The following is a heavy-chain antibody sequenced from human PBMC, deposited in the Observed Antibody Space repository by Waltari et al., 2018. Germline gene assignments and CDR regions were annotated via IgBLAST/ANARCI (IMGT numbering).Heavy chain of an antibody. CDR3: ATYIGASVGTAAFDV. Sequence: QLQLQESGPGLVKPSETLSLTCSVPGVSLTSNRHDWGCIRRPPGQGLEWIATMSYSGVTYTSPSLESRVTVSRDTSKNQLSLKLVSVTAADTAVYYCATYIGASVGTAAFDVWGQGTMVTVSS. D-gene: IGHD5-12*01. CDR1: GVSLTSNRHD. V-gene: IGHV4-39*01. J-gene: IGHJ3*01. CDR2: MSYSGVT.